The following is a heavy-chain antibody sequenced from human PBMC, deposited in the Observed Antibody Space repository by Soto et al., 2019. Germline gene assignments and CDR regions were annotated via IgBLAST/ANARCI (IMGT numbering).Heavy chain of an antibody. V-gene: IGHV3-33*01. CDR2: IWNDGSNK. D-gene: IGHD5-12*01. CDR3: ARALFPDVDIYAMDV. CDR1: GFTFRDHA. J-gene: IGHJ6*02. Sequence: PGGSLRLSCAASGFTFRDHAMHWVRQAPGKGREWLAIIWNDGSNKFYAGSVQGRFTISRDNSKNTVYLQMNTLSAEDTAVYYCARALFPDVDIYAMDVWAKGPRSPSP.